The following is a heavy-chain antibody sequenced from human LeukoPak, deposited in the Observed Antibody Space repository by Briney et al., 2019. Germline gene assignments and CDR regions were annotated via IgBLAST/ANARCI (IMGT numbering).Heavy chain of an antibody. CDR3: AREMMFRGIIRTFDI. CDR2: IIPILGIT. CDR1: GGTFSYYA. V-gene: IGHV1-69*04. J-gene: IGHJ3*02. D-gene: IGHD3-10*01. Sequence: ASVKVSCKASGGTFSYYAISWVRQAPGQGLEWMGRIIPILGITNYAQKFQGRVTITADESTSTAYMELGSLRSEDTAVYYCAREMMFRGIIRTFDIWGQGTMVTVSA.